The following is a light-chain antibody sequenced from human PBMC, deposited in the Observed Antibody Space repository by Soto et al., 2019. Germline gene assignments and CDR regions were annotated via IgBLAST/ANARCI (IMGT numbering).Light chain of an antibody. CDR3: CSYAGSPRYV. CDR2: DVS. CDR1: SSDVGGYNY. V-gene: IGLV2-11*01. Sequence: QSALTQPRSVSGSPGQSVTISCTGTSSDVGGYNYVSWYQQHPGKAPKVMIYDVSERPSGVPDRFSGSKAGNTASLTVSGLQAEDEADYSCCSYAGSPRYVFGTGTRSPS. J-gene: IGLJ1*01.